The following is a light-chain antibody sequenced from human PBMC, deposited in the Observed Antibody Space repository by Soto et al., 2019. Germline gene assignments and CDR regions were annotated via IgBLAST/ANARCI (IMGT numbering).Light chain of an antibody. V-gene: IGKV1-39*01. CDR2: SAS. CDR3: QQTHSTPVT. J-gene: IGKJ3*01. CDR1: QSISRY. Sequence: DIQMTQSPASLSASVGDRVTITCRSSQSISRYLNWYQQKPGKAPKLLIYSASSLQSGVPSRFSGSGSGTDFTLTIINLQPEDFATYYCQQTHSTPVTFGPGTTVDLK.